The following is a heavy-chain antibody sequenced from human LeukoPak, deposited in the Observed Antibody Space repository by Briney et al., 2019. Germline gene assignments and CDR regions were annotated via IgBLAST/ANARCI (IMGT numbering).Heavy chain of an antibody. CDR1: EFTFSTYW. V-gene: IGHV3-7*01. D-gene: IGHD2-8*01. Sequence: GRSLRLSCAAAEFTFSTYWMSWVRHAPGKGLEWVADIKQDGTEKYYVHSVKGRFTISRHNTKTSLYLQMRSLRAVQTAGHCCARESTNVLMGAFDIWGQGTMVTVSS. CDR2: IKQDGTEK. CDR3: ARESTNVLMGAFDI. J-gene: IGHJ3*02.